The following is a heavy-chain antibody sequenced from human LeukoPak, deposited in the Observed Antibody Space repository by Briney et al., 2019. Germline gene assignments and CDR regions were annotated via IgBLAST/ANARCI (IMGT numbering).Heavy chain of an antibody. D-gene: IGHD3-10*02. V-gene: IGHV1-18*01. CDR3: ARVDGYCYVRPFDF. CDR2: ISSYNGNT. Sequence: GASVKVSCNSSGYTFTSYGVSWVRHAPGQGLESMGWISSYNGNTNYAQRFQGRVVMTTDTSTSTSYMELRNLRPDDTALYYCARVDGYCYVRPFDFWGQGTLVTVSS. J-gene: IGHJ4*02. CDR1: GYTFTSYG.